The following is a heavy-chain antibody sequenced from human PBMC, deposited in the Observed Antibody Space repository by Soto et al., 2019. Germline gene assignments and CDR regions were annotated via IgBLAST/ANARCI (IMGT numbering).Heavy chain of an antibody. J-gene: IGHJ2*01. D-gene: IGHD2-8*01. CDR3: ARVLGYCTNGVCYTSGWYFDL. CDR2: MNPNSGNT. CDR1: GYTFTSYD. Sequence: ASVKVSRKASGYTFTSYDINWVRQATGQGLEWMGWMNPNSGNTGYAQKFQGRVTMTRNTSISTAYMELSSLRSEDTAVYYCARVLGYCTNGVCYTSGWYFDLWGRGTLVTVSS. V-gene: IGHV1-8*01.